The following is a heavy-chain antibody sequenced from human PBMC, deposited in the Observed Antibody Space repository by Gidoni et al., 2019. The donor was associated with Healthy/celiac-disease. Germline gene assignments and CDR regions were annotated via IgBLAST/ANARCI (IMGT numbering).Heavy chain of an antibody. CDR1: GGSISSYY. J-gene: IGHJ4*02. CDR3: ARDGGTVAAQPLRN. CDR2: IYTSGST. Sequence: QVQLQESGPGLVKPSETLSLPCTVSGGSISSYYWSWIRQPAGKGLEWIGRIYTSGSTNYNPSLKSRVTMSVDTSKNQFSLKLSSVTAADTAVYYCARDGGTVAAQPLRNWGQGTLVTVSS. V-gene: IGHV4-4*07. D-gene: IGHD6-13*01.